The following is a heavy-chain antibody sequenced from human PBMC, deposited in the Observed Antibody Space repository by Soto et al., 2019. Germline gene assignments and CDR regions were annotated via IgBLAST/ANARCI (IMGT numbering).Heavy chain of an antibody. CDR1: GFTFTNHN. CDR3: TTDLWRIAVVVGSTGYFNP. D-gene: IGHD2-15*01. V-gene: IGHV3-21*01. CDR2: ISSSSSFR. Sequence: PGGSLRLSCAASGFTFTNHNMNWVRQAPGKGLEWVSSISSSSSFRNYADSVKGRFSISRDNDKNLVYLQMDSLRAEDTAVYYCTTDLWRIAVVVGSTGYFNPWGQGTPVTVSS. J-gene: IGHJ5*02.